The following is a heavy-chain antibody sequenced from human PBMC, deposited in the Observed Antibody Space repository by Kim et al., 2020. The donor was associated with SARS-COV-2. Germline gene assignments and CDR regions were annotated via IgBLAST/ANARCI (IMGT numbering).Heavy chain of an antibody. CDR3: ARGGRGRDDAFDI. J-gene: IGHJ3*02. D-gene: IGHD3-10*01. CDR1: EFTFNNYW. Sequence: GGSLRLSCAASEFTFNNYWMHWVRQAPGKGLVWVSRINSDESSKTYADSVKGRFTTSRDNAKNTLYLQMNSLRAEDTAVYYCARGGRGRDDAFDIWGQGTMGTVSS. V-gene: IGHV3-74*03. CDR2: INSDESSK.